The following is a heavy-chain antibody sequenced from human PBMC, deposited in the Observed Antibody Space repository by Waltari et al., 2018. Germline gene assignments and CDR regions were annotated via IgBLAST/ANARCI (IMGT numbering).Heavy chain of an antibody. CDR1: GFPFSRSW. CDR3: ARDLVATPP. D-gene: IGHD2-21*02. Sequence: EVQLVESGGDLVQPGGSVRLSCAASGFPFSRSWMTWVRQAPGKGLEWVGNIQQNGSEKWYADSVRGRFTISRDNAMNSLYLQMNSLRVEDTAVYYCARDLVATPPWGQGTLVTVSS. CDR2: IQQNGSEK. V-gene: IGHV3-7*01. J-gene: IGHJ5*02.